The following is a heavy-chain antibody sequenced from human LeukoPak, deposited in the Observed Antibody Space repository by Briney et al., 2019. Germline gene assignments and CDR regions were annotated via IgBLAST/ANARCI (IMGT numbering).Heavy chain of an antibody. CDR1: GFTVSSNY. V-gene: IGHV3-53*01. CDR2: IYSGGST. J-gene: IGHJ3*02. Sequence: PGGSLRLSCAASGFTVSSNYMSWVRQAPGKGLEWVSVIYSGGSTYYADSVKGRFTISRDNSKNTLHLEMKSLRAEDTAVYYCARDPWGRGYCSTTSCQNLGGNDAFDIWGQGTMVTVSS. CDR3: ARDPWGRGYCSTTSCQNLGGNDAFDI. D-gene: IGHD2-2*01.